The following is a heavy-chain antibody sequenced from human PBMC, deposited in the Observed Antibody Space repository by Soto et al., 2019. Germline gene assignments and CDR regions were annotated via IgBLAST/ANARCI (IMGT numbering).Heavy chain of an antibody. V-gene: IGHV5-51*01. D-gene: IGHD2-2*02. Sequence: PGESLKISCKGSGYSFTSYWIGWVRQMPGKGLEWMGIIYPGDSDTRYSPSFQGQATISADKSISTAYLQWSSLKASDTAMYYCARGVCSSTSCYTSNWFDPWGQGTLVTVSS. CDR1: GYSFTSYW. CDR2: IYPGDSDT. J-gene: IGHJ5*02. CDR3: ARGVCSSTSCYTSNWFDP.